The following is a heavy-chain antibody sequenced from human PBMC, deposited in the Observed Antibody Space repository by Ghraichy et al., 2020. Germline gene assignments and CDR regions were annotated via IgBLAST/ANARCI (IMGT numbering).Heavy chain of an antibody. V-gene: IGHV1-2*02. Sequence: ASVKVSCKASGYTFTGYYMHWVRQAPGQGLEWMGWINPNSGGTNYAQKFQGRVTMTRDTSISTAYMELSRLRSDDTAVYYCARFSSGWSQTFQHWGQGTLVTVSS. D-gene: IGHD6-19*01. J-gene: IGHJ1*01. CDR1: GYTFTGYY. CDR3: ARFSSGWSQTFQH. CDR2: INPNSGGT.